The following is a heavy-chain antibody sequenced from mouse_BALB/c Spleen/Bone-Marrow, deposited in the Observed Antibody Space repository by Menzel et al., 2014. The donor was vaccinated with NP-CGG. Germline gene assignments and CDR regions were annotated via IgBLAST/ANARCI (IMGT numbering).Heavy chain of an antibody. Sequence: LQQSGSELVRPGASVKLSCKASGYTFTSYWMHWVKQRPGQGLEWIGNICPGSGSTNYDEKFKSKATLTVDTSFSTAYMQLSSLTSEDSAVYYCTRPTIGTTYYAMDYWGQGTSVTVSS. D-gene: IGHD2-14*01. V-gene: IGHV1S22*01. CDR3: TRPTIGTTYYAMDY. J-gene: IGHJ4*01. CDR1: GYTFTSYW. CDR2: ICPGSGST.